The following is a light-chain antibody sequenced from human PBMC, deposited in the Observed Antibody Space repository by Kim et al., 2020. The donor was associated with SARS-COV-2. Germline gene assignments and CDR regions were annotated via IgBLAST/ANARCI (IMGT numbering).Light chain of an antibody. V-gene: IGLV3-1*01. Sequence: SYELTRPPSVSVSPGQTASITCSGDKLGDKYACWYQQKPGQSPVLVIYQDSKRPSRIPERFSGSNSGNTATLTISGTQAMDEADYYCQAWDSSTVVFCGG. CDR2: QDS. CDR3: QAWDSSTVV. J-gene: IGLJ2*01. CDR1: KLGDKY.